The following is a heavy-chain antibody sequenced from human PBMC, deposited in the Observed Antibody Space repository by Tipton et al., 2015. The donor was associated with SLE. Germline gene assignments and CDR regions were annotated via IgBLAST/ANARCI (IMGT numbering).Heavy chain of an antibody. J-gene: IGHJ4*02. V-gene: IGHV4-59*01. CDR1: GASISSYY. D-gene: IGHD2-2*01. Sequence: TLSLTCTVSGASISSYYWNWIRQPPGKGLEWIGYIFYSGSTNYNPSLKSRVTISVDTSKNQFSLKLKPVTAADSAVYYCARERYCSGASCYAPDYWGQGTLVTVSS. CDR2: IFYSGST. CDR3: ARERYCSGASCYAPDY.